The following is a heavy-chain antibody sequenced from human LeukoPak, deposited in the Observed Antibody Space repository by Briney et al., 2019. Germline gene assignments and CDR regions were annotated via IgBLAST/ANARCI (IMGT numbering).Heavy chain of an antibody. CDR3: ARDPLRYYGSDH. CDR2: INHSGST. Sequence: SETLSLTCAVYGGSFSGYYWSWIRQPPGKGLEWIGEINHSGSTNYNPSLKSRVTISVDTSKNQFSLKLSSVTAADTAVYYCARDPLRYYGSDHWGQGTLVTVSS. D-gene: IGHD3-10*01. J-gene: IGHJ4*02. CDR1: GGSFSGYY. V-gene: IGHV4-34*01.